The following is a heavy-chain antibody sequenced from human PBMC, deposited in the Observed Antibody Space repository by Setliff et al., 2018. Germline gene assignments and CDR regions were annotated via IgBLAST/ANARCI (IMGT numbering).Heavy chain of an antibody. CDR3: ARGRHPPWSGYPYYYMDV. D-gene: IGHD3-3*01. V-gene: IGHV1-18*01. Sequence: ASVKVSCKASGYTFISYGISWVRQAPGQGLEWMGWISAYNGNTNYAQKLQGRVTMTTDTSTSTAYMELSSLRSEDTAVYYCARGRHPPWSGYPYYYMDVWGKGTTVTVSS. CDR2: ISAYNGNT. J-gene: IGHJ6*03. CDR1: GYTFISYG.